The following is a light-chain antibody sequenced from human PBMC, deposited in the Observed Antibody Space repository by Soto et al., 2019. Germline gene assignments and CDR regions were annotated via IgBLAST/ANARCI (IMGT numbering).Light chain of an antibody. CDR2: RNS. CDR3: AAWDDSLSGVV. CDR1: SSNIGSNY. V-gene: IGLV1-47*01. Sequence: QSVLTQPPSASGTPGQRVTISCSGSSSNIGSNYVYWYQQLPGTVPQLLIYRNSERPSGVTDRFSGSKSGTSASLAISGLGSEDESDYYCAAWDDSLSGVVFGGGTKLTVL. J-gene: IGLJ2*01.